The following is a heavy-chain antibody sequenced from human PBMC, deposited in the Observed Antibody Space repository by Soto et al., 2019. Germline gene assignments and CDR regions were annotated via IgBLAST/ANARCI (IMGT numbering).Heavy chain of an antibody. CDR2: TSYYGSNN. CDR3: ARWGTTGGLDV. D-gene: IGHD3-16*01. J-gene: IGHJ4*02. Sequence: QVQLVESGGGVVQPGTSLRLSCVGSGFTFRSYVIHGVRQAPGKGLEWVALTSYYGSNNFYGDSVKGRFTISRHNSRNTVELQMDSLRFEDTALYYCARWGTTGGLDVWGQGTLVSVSS. CDR1: GFTFRSYV. V-gene: IGHV3-33*05.